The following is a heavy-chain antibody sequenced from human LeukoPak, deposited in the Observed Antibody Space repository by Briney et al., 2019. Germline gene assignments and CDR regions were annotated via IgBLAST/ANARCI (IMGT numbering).Heavy chain of an antibody. V-gene: IGHV3-9*03. J-gene: IGHJ3*02. CDR2: ISWNSGSI. CDR3: AKAVAGNNAFDI. Sequence: SRGSLRPSCAASGFTFDDYAMHWVRQAPGKGLEWVSGISWNSGSIGYADSVKGRFTISRDNAKNSLYLQMNSLRAEDMALYYCAKAVAGNNAFDIWGQGTMVTVSS. D-gene: IGHD6-19*01. CDR1: GFTFDDYA.